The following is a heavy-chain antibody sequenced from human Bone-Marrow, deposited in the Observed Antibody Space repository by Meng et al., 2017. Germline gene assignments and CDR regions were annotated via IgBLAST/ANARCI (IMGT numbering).Heavy chain of an antibody. CDR2: IYTSGST. D-gene: IGHD6-13*01. J-gene: IGHJ6*02. CDR3: ARAHGYSSSWYRGPYYYYGMDV. V-gene: IGHV4-4*07. CDR1: GGPISSYY. Sequence: SETLSLTCTVSGGPISSYYWSWIRQPAGKGLEWIGRIYTSGSTNYNPSLKSRVTMSVDTSKNQFSLKLSSVTAADTAVYYCARAHGYSSSWYRGPYYYYGMDVWGQGTTVTVSS.